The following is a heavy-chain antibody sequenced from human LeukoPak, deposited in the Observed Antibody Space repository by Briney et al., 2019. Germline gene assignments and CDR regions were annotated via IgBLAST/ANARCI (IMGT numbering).Heavy chain of an antibody. Sequence: GGSLRLSCAASGFTFSGYAMHWVRQAPGKGLEWVAVISYDGSNKYYADSVKGRFTISRDNSKNTLYLQMNSLRAEDTAVYYCARYISGWSSAFDIWGQGTMVTVSS. V-gene: IGHV3-30-3*01. CDR1: GFTFSGYA. D-gene: IGHD6-19*01. J-gene: IGHJ3*02. CDR2: ISYDGSNK. CDR3: ARYISGWSSAFDI.